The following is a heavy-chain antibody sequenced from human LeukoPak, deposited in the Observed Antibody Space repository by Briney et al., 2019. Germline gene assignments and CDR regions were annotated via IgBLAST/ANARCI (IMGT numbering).Heavy chain of an antibody. J-gene: IGHJ6*03. Sequence: PGGSLRLSCVASGFTVSRNVMSWVRQAPGKGLEWVSLIYSDDRVFYADSVKGRFTISRNNSKNTLFLQMSSLKPEDTAIYYCARDLAGFQEPRYYYYMDVWGKGTTVTVSS. CDR3: ARDLAGFQEPRYYYYMDV. CDR2: IYSDDRV. V-gene: IGHV3-66*02. CDR1: GFTVSRNV. D-gene: IGHD1-14*01.